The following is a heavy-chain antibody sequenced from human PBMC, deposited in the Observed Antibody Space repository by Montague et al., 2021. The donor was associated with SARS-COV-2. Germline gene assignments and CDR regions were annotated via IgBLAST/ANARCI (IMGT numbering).Heavy chain of an antibody. D-gene: IGHD6-19*01. V-gene: IGHV3-7*01. J-gene: IGHJ4*01. CDR3: ARDPNSSGGNMGSF. Sequence: SMSLSCAASGFAFSSSWMSWVRQSPGKGLEWVALMKYDGSEKYYVDSVKGRFTISRDNARRSVFLQMNSLRAEDTAVYFCARDPNSSGGNMGSFWGRGTLVSVSS. CDR2: MKYDGSEK. CDR1: GFAFSSSW.